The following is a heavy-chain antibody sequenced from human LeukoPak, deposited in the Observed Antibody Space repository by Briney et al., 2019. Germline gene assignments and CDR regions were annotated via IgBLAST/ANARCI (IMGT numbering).Heavy chain of an antibody. V-gene: IGHV3-43*01. CDR2: ISWDGGST. CDR1: GFTFDDYT. CDR3: AKDGRAAAEHYFDY. Sequence: GGSLRLSCAASGFTFDDYTMHWVRQAPGKGLEWVSLISWDGGSTYYADSVKGRFTISRDNSKNSLYLQMNSLRTEDTALYYCAKDGRAAAEHYFDYWGQGTPVTVSS. J-gene: IGHJ4*02. D-gene: IGHD6-13*01.